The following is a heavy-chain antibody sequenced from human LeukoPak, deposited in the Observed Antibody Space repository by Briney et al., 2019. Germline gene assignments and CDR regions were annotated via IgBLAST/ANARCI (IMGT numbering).Heavy chain of an antibody. Sequence: GGSLRLSCAASGFTFSNYAMSWVRQAPGKGLEWVSAISGSGGTPYYADSMKGRFTISRDNSKNTLCLQMNNLRAEDTAVYFCAKWDRSGWHYYFDYWGQGTLVTVSS. CDR1: GFTFSNYA. D-gene: IGHD6-19*01. J-gene: IGHJ4*02. V-gene: IGHV3-23*01. CDR3: AKWDRSGWHYYFDY. CDR2: ISGSGGTP.